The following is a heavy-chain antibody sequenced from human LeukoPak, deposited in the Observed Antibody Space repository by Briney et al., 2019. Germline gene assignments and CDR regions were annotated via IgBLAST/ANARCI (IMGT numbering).Heavy chain of an antibody. V-gene: IGHV4-39*07. CDR1: GGSISSSSYY. J-gene: IGHJ4*02. D-gene: IGHD3-10*02. CDR3: ARVFGGRYSSYFDY. Sequence: PSEALSLTCTVSGGSISSSSYYWGWIRQPPGKGLEWIGSIYTSGSTNYNPSLKSRVTMSVDTSKNQFSLKLSSVTAADTAVYYCARVFGGRYSSYFDYWGQGTLVTVSS. CDR2: IYTSGST.